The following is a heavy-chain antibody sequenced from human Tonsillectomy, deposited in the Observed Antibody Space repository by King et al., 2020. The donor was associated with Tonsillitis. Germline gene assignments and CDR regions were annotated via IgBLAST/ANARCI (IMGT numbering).Heavy chain of an antibody. V-gene: IGHV4-31*03. CDR2: IYYSGST. CDR3: AGGGDVSAAGRFDF. Sequence: VQLQESGPGLVKPSQTLSLTCTVSGGSINSGGYYWSWIRQHPGKGLEWIGYIYYSGSTYCNPSLKSRVTISVDTSKNQFSLKLSSVTAADSAVYYCAGGGDVSAAGRFDFWGQGTLVTVSS. J-gene: IGHJ4*02. CDR1: GGSINSGGYY. D-gene: IGHD6-13*01.